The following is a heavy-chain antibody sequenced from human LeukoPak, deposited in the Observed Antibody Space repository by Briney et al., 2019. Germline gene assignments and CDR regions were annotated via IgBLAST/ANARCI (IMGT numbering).Heavy chain of an antibody. CDR2: IRSKANSYAT. J-gene: IGHJ5*02. Sequence: GGSLRLSCAASGFTFSGSAMDWARQASGKGLEWVGRIRSKANSYATAYAAPVKGRFTISRDDSKNTAYLQMNSLKTEDTAVYYCTSGNYYDWFDPWGQGTLVTVSS. CDR3: TSGNYYDWFDP. D-gene: IGHD1-26*01. CDR1: GFTFSGSA. V-gene: IGHV3-73*01.